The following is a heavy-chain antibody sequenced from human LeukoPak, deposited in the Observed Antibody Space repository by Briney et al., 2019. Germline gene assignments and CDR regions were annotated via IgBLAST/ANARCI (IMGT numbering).Heavy chain of an antibody. J-gene: IGHJ4*02. CDR3: ARESYSHYYFDS. Sequence: GGSLRLSCAGSGFTFRGSAMHWVRQASGKGLEWVSSISSSSSYIYYADSVKGRFTISRDNAKNSLYLQLNSLRAEDTAVYYCARESYSHYYFDSWGQGTLVTVSS. CDR1: GFTFRGSA. V-gene: IGHV3-21*01. D-gene: IGHD5-12*01. CDR2: ISSSSSYI.